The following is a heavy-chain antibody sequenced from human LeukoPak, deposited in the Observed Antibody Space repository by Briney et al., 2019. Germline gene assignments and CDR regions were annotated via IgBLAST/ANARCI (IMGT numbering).Heavy chain of an antibody. D-gene: IGHD3-16*01. V-gene: IGHV3-30*18. J-gene: IGHJ4*02. CDR1: GFTFSSYG. Sequence: GGSLRLSCAASGFTFSSYGMHWVRQAPGKGLEWVAVISYDGSNKYYADSVKGRFTISRDNSKNTLYLQMNSLRAEDTAVYYCAKEAPRSLWGGAPVDYWGQGTLVTVSS. CDR3: AKEAPRSLWGGAPVDY. CDR2: ISYDGSNK.